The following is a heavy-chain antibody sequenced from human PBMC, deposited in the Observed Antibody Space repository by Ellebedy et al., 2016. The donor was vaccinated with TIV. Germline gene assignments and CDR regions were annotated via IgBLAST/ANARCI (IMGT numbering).Heavy chain of an antibody. J-gene: IGHJ2*01. Sequence: GGSLRLSCAASGFTFNTYAMHWVRQPPGKGLEWVAVISYDGSNKYYADSVKGRFTISRDNSKDTQYLQMNSLTPEDTAVYYCARDPLAAAQRGFFDLWGRGTLVTVSS. CDR3: ARDPLAAAQRGFFDL. D-gene: IGHD6-13*01. CDR2: ISYDGSNK. CDR1: GFTFNTYA. V-gene: IGHV3-30-3*01.